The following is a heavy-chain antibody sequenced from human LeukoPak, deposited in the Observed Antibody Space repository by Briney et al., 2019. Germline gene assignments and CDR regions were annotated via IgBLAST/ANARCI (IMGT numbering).Heavy chain of an antibody. CDR1: GFTFSSYG. D-gene: IGHD1-26*01. CDR3: AEGGYSGNYYAHDYFDY. Sequence: PGRSLRLSCAASGFTFSSYGMHWVRQAPGQGLEWVAVMSYDGSNKYYADSVKGRFTISRDNSKNTLYLQMNSLRAEDTAVYYCAEGGYSGNYYAHDYFDYWGQGTLVTVSS. J-gene: IGHJ4*02. V-gene: IGHV3-30*03. CDR2: MSYDGSNK.